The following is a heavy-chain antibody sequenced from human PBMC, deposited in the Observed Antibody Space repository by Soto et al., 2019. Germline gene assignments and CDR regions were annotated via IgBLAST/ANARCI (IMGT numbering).Heavy chain of an antibody. Sequence: SETLSLTCTVSGGSISSGGYYWSWIRQPPGKGLEWIGYIYYRGNTDYNPSLKSRVTISLDTPKNQFSLKLSSVTAADTAVYYCARHPGYYDILTGYTTYYFDYWGQGILVTVSS. CDR2: IYYRGNT. CDR1: GGSISSGGYY. J-gene: IGHJ4*02. CDR3: ARHPGYYDILTGYTTYYFDY. V-gene: IGHV4-61*08. D-gene: IGHD3-9*01.